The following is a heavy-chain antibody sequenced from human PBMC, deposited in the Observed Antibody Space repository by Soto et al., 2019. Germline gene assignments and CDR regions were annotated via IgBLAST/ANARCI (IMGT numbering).Heavy chain of an antibody. CDR2: MNPISGNT. Sequence: QVQLVQSGAEVKKPGASVKVSCKASGYTFTTYDINWVRQATGQGLEWLGWMNPISGNTGYAQEFQGXXTXTXXTSISTAYMELSSLRSDDTAVYYCARTPRQELIDFWGPGTQVTVSS. D-gene: IGHD3-10*01. V-gene: IGHV1-8*01. CDR3: ARTPRQELIDF. CDR1: GYTFTTYD. J-gene: IGHJ4*02.